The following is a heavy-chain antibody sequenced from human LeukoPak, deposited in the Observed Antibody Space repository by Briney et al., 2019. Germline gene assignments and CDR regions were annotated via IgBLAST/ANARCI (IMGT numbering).Heavy chain of an antibody. Sequence: GGSLRLSCAASGFTFSSYSMNWVRQAPGKGLEWVALISYDGSNTYYPDSVKGRFTISRDNSKNTLYLQMNSLTTEDTAVYYCARDYSSGYSIYFDFWGQGTLVTVSS. CDR1: GFTFSSYS. J-gene: IGHJ4*02. D-gene: IGHD3-22*01. CDR2: ISYDGSNT. CDR3: ARDYSSGYSIYFDF. V-gene: IGHV3-30*03.